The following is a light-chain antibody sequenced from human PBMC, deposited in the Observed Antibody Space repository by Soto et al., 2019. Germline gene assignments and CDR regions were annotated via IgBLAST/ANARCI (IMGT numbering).Light chain of an antibody. CDR2: RNN. J-gene: IGLJ1*01. CDR1: SSDIGSNY. CDR3: AAWDASLSGPYV. V-gene: IGLV1-47*01. Sequence: QSVLTQPPLASGTPGQRVTISCSGSSSDIGSNYVYWFQQLPGTAPKLLIYRNNQRPSGVPDRFSGSKSGTSASLAISGLRSEDEADYYCAAWDASLSGPYVFGTGPRSPS.